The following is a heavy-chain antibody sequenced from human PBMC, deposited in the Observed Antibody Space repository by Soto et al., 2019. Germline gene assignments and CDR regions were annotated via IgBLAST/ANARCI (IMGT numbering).Heavy chain of an antibody. V-gene: IGHV6-1*01. Sequence: SQTLSLTCAISGDSVSSNSAAWNWIRQSPSRGLEWLGRTYYRSKWYNDYAVSVKSRITINPDTSKNQFSLQLNSVTPEDTAVYYCARGAEYYDYFWVSYSSSSSFDIRGPGTMVTGS. D-gene: IGHD3-16*02. J-gene: IGHJ3*02. CDR2: TYYRSKWYN. CDR1: GDSVSSNSAA. CDR3: ARGAEYYDYFWVSYSSSSSFDI.